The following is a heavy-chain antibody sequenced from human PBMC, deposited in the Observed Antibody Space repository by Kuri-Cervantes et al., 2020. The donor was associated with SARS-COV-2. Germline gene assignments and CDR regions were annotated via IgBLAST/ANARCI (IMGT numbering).Heavy chain of an antibody. V-gene: IGHV3-21*01. J-gene: IGHJ3*02. CDR3: ARVPSYKGSLRRAFDI. Sequence: GGSLRLSCAASGFTFSSYSMNWVRQAPGKGLEWVSSISSSSSYIYYADSVKGRFTISRDNAKNSLYLQMNSLRAEDTAVYYCARVPSYKGSLRRAFDIWGQGTMVTVSS. D-gene: IGHD3-16*02. CDR2: ISSSSSYI. CDR1: GFTFSSYS.